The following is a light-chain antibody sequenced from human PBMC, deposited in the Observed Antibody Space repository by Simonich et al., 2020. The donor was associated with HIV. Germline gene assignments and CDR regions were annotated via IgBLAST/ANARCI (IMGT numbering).Light chain of an antibody. V-gene: IGKV1-39*01. CDR3: QQSYTTPLT. CDR1: KSISSY. J-gene: IGKJ4*01. Sequence: DIQVTQSPSSLSASVGKRVTITCRASKSISSYLNWYQQKPGQSPKLLIYAASNLQSGVPSRFSGSGSATDFTLTISSLQPEDFATYYCQQSYTTPLTFGGGTKVEIK. CDR2: AAS.